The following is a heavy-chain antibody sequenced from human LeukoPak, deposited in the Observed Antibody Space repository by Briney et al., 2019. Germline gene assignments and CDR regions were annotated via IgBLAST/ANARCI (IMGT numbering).Heavy chain of an antibody. Sequence: PSETLSLTCAVSGYSISRGYYWGWVRQPPGKGLEWIGSVYHSGCTYYNPTLKRRATISVDTSKSQCSLKLSSGTAADTAVYYCASYHHYYDSSGYYEAAFDIWGQGTMVTVSS. V-gene: IGHV4-38-2*01. J-gene: IGHJ3*02. D-gene: IGHD3-22*01. CDR1: GYSISRGYY. CDR3: ASYHHYYDSSGYYEAAFDI. CDR2: VYHSGCT.